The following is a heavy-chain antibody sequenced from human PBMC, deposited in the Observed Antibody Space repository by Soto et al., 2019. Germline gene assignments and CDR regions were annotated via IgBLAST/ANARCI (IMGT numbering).Heavy chain of an antibody. CDR2: IYYSGST. CDR3: ATGYYYGSGSYYRAFDI. D-gene: IGHD3-10*01. V-gene: IGHV4-31*03. J-gene: IGHJ3*02. Sequence: SETLSLTCTVSGGSISSGGYYWSWIRQHPGKGLEWIGYIYYSGSTYYNPSLKSRVTISVDTSKNQFPLKLSSVTAADTAVYYCATGYYYGSGSYYRAFDIWGQGTMVTVSS. CDR1: GGSISSGGYY.